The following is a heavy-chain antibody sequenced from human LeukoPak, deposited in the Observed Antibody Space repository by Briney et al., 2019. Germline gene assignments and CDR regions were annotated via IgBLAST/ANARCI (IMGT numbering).Heavy chain of an antibody. CDR1: GFTFSSYA. Sequence: GGSLRLSCAASGFTFSSYAMSWVRQAPGKGLEWVSAISGSGGSTYYTDSVKGRFTISRDNSKNTPYLQMNSLRAEDTAVYFCAKDAVESFYDSSGYYYGVGFDYWGQGTLVSVSS. CDR3: AKDAVESFYDSSGYYYGVGFDY. D-gene: IGHD3-22*01. V-gene: IGHV3-23*01. J-gene: IGHJ4*02. CDR2: ISGSGGST.